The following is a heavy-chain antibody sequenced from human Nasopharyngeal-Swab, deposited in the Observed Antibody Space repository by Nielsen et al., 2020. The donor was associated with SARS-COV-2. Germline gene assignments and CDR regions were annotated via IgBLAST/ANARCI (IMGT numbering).Heavy chain of an antibody. J-gene: IGHJ6*03. Sequence: GESLKISCAASGFTFDDYAMHWVRQAPGKGLEWVSLISGDGGSTYYADSVKGRFTISRDNSKNSLYLQMNSLRTEDIALYYCAKDLKGATTDYYYYYYMDVWGKGTTVTVSS. CDR1: GFTFDDYA. CDR3: AKDLKGATTDYYYYYYMDV. D-gene: IGHD1-26*01. CDR2: ISGDGGST. V-gene: IGHV3-43*02.